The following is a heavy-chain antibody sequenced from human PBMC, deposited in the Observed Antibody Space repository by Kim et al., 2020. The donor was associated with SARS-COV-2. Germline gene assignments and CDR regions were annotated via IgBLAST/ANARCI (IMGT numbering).Heavy chain of an antibody. CDR3: TTPPGGYYYGMDV. Sequence: GGSLRLSCTASGFTFGDYAMSWFRQAPGKGLEWVGFIRSKAYGGTTEYAASVKGRFTISRDDSKSIAYLQMNSLKTEDTAVYYCTTPPGGYYYGMDVWGQGTTVTVSS. V-gene: IGHV3-49*03. D-gene: IGHD3-16*01. CDR2: IRSKAYGGTT. J-gene: IGHJ6*02. CDR1: GFTFGDYA.